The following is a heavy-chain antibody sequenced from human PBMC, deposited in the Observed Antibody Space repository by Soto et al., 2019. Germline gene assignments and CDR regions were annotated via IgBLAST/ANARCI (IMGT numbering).Heavy chain of an antibody. D-gene: IGHD3-3*01. V-gene: IGHV3-23*01. CDR2: ISGSGGSA. CDR1: GFTFSSYA. Sequence: PGGSLRLSCAASGFTFSSYAMSWVRQAPGKGLEWVSAISGSGGSAYYADSVKGRFTISRDNSKNTLYLQMNSLRAEVTVVYYCAKGYYTLDYYYGMDVWGQGTTVTVSS. J-gene: IGHJ6*02. CDR3: AKGYYTLDYYYGMDV.